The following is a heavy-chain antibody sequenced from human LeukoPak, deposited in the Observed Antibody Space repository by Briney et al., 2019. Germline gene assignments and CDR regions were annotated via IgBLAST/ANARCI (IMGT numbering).Heavy chain of an antibody. CDR2: INHSGST. Sequence: SQTLSLTCTVSGGSISSGGYYWSWIRQPPGKGLEWIGEINHSGSTNYNPSLKSRVTISVDTSKNQFSLKLSSVTAADTAVYYCARGYSSSWSTGFDYWGQGTLVTVSS. CDR1: GGSISSGGYY. D-gene: IGHD6-13*01. CDR3: ARGYSSSWSTGFDY. J-gene: IGHJ4*02. V-gene: IGHV4-30-2*01.